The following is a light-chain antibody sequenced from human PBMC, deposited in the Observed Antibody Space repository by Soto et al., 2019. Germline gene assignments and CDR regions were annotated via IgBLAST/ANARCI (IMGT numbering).Light chain of an antibody. J-gene: IGKJ1*01. CDR1: QSISSW. CDR3: RQSYSTLWT. V-gene: IGKV1-5*01. CDR2: DAS. Sequence: DIQMTQSPSTLSASVGDRVTITCRASQSISSWLAWYQQKPGKAPKLLIYDASTLESGVPSRFSGSGSGTDFSLKISSLQPEDFACEDCRQSYSTLWTFGKVSKLHI.